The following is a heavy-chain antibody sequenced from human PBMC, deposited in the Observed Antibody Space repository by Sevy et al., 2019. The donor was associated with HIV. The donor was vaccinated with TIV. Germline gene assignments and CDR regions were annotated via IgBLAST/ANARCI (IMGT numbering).Heavy chain of an antibody. J-gene: IGHJ6*03. Sequence: GGSQRLSCAASGFTFSSYEMNWVRQAPGKGLEWVSYISSSRSTIYYADSVKGRFTISRDNAKNSLYLQMNSLRAEDTAVYYCARESSAQWLAYYYYYYMDVWGKGTTVTVSS. CDR2: ISSSRSTI. V-gene: IGHV3-48*03. D-gene: IGHD6-19*01. CDR3: ARESSAQWLAYYYYYYMDV. CDR1: GFTFSSYE.